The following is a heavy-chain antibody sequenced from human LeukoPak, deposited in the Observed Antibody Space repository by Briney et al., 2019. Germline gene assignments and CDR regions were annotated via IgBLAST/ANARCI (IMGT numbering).Heavy chain of an antibody. V-gene: IGHV4-28*05. CDR3: ARQTGSGLFILP. CDR1: GYSISNINW. Sequence: SETLSLTCAVSGYSISNINWWGWIRQPPGKGLEWIGYIYYSGSIFYNPSLKSRVTMSVDTSKNQFSLRLTSVTAADTAVYYCARQTGSGLFILPGGQGTLVTVSS. CDR2: IYYSGSI. D-gene: IGHD3/OR15-3a*01. J-gene: IGHJ4*02.